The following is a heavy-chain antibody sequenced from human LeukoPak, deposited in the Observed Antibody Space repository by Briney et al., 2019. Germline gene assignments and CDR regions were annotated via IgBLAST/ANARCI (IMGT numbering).Heavy chain of an antibody. CDR2: VYYSGST. D-gene: IGHD1-26*01. V-gene: IGHV4-59*01. Sequence: PSETLSLTCTVSGGSISSYYWSWIRQPPGKGLEWIGYVYYSGSTNYNPSLKSRVTISVDTSKKQLSLKLSSVTAADTAVYYCARDRSGSYSTGYYYYGMDVWGQGTTVTVSS. CDR3: ARDRSGSYSTGYYYYGMDV. J-gene: IGHJ6*02. CDR1: GGSISSYY.